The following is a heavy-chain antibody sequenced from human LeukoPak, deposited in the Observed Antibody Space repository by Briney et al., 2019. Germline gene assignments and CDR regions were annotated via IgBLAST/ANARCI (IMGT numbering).Heavy chain of an antibody. CDR2: TSGDGSST. CDR3: ADYSSRTDI. D-gene: IGHD6-13*01. CDR1: GFTFSSYW. J-gene: IGHJ3*02. Sequence: GGSLRLSCATSGFTFSSYWMHWVRQAPGQGLVWVSRTSGDGSSTNYADSVKGRFTISRDNTKNTLYLQMNSLRAEDTAVYYCADYSSRTDIWGQGTMVTVSS. V-gene: IGHV3-74*01.